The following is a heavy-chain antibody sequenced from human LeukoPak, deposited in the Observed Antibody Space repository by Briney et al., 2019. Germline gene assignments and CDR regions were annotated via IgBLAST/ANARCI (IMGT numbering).Heavy chain of an antibody. D-gene: IGHD3-10*01. V-gene: IGHV1-46*01. CDR3: ARSFVVRGVKDAFDI. CDR2: INPSGGST. Sequence: ASVRVSCKASGYTFTSYDINWVRQAPGQGLEWMGIINPSGGSTSYAQKFQGRVTMTRNTSTSTVYMELSSLRSEDTAVYYCARSFVVRGVKDAFDIWGQGTMVTVSS. CDR1: GYTFTSYD. J-gene: IGHJ3*02.